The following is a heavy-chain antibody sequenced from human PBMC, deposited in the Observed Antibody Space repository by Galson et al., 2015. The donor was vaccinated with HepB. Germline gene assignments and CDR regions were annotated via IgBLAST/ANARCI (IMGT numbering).Heavy chain of an antibody. CDR3: ARGPTDKSRWIDY. CDR2: VNTGGTT. J-gene: IGHJ4*02. V-gene: IGHV3-53*01. CDR1: GFIFTEHY. Sequence: SLRLSCAASGFIFTEHYMNWVRQAPGKGLEWVSVVNTGGTTYYTDSVKGRFTVSRDNSKNTLYLQMNSLRAEDTAVYYCARGPTDKSRWIDYWGQGTLVTVSS. D-gene: IGHD6-19*01.